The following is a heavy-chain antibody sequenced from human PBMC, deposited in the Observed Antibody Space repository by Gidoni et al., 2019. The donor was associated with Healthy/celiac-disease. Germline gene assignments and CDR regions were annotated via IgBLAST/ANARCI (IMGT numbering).Heavy chain of an antibody. V-gene: IGHV4-34*01. CDR2: INNSGST. J-gene: IGHJ6*03. D-gene: IGHD3-10*01. CDR1: VGSFSGYY. Sequence: QVQLQQWGAGLLKPSETLSLTCAVYVGSFSGYYWSWIRQTTGKGLEWIGEINNSGSTNYNPSLKSRVTISVDTSKNQFSLKLSSVTAADTAVYYCARGRVRGYYYYYYYMDVWGKGTTVTVSS. CDR3: ARGRVRGYYYYYYYMDV.